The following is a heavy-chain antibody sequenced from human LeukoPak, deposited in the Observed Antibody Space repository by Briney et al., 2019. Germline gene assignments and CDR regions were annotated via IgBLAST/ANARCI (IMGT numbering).Heavy chain of an antibody. J-gene: IGHJ5*02. CDR1: GDSVSSNSAA. Sequence: PSQTLSLTCAISGDSVSSNSAAWNWIRQSPSKGLEWLGRTYYRSKWYNDYAVSVKSRITINPDTSKNQFSLQLNSVTPEDTAVYYCASSGIAVAVSDWFDPWGQGTLVTVSS. CDR2: TYYRSKWYN. CDR3: ASSGIAVAVSDWFDP. D-gene: IGHD6-19*01. V-gene: IGHV6-1*01.